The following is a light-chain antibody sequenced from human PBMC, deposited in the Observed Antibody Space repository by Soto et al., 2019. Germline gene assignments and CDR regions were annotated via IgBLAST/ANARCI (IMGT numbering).Light chain of an antibody. Sequence: EIVMTQSPGTLSVSPGERATLSCRASQGVGSNLAWYQQRPGQAPRLLIYAASTRATDIPARFTGRGSGTEFTLTISSLQSEDVATYYCQKYNSAPRTFGQGTKVEIK. CDR1: QGVGSN. J-gene: IGKJ1*01. CDR3: QKYNSAPRT. V-gene: IGKV3-15*01. CDR2: AAS.